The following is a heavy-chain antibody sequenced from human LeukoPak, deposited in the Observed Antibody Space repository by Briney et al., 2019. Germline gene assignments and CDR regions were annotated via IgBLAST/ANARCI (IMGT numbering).Heavy chain of an antibody. CDR2: INHSGST. CDR1: GGSFSGYY. CDR3: ARAHYYDSSGYYPFDY. V-gene: IGHV4-34*01. D-gene: IGHD3-22*01. J-gene: IGHJ4*02. Sequence: SSDTLSLTCAVYGGSFSGYYWSWIRQPPGKGPEWIGEINHSGSTNYNPSLKSRVTISVDTSKNQFSLKLSSVTAADTAVYYCARAHYYDSSGYYPFDYWGQGTLVTVSS.